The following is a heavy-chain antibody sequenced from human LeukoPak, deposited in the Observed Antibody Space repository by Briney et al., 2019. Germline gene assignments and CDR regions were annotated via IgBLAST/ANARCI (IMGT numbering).Heavy chain of an antibody. CDR2: IRSSSSTI. CDR3: ARVGNYYFYYMDV. J-gene: IGHJ6*03. V-gene: IGHV3-48*04. Sequence: GGSLRLSCAASGFTFSNYSMNWVRQAPGKGLEWVSYIRSSSSTIYYADSVKGRFTISRDNAKNSLYLQMNSLRAEDTAVYYCARVGNYYFYYMDVWGKGTTVTVSS. CDR1: GFTFSNYS.